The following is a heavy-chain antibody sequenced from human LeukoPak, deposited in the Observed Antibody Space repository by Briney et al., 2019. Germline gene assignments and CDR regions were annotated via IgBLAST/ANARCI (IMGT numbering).Heavy chain of an antibody. CDR3: ARGDSSGYYFNPIDC. CDR2: IYHSGST. J-gene: IGHJ4*02. V-gene: IGHV4-38-2*01. CDR1: GYSISSGYY. Sequence: SETLSLTCAVSGYSISSGYYWGWIRQPPGKGLEWIGSIYHSGSTYYNPSLKSRVTTSVDTSKNQFSLKLCSVTAADTAVYYCARGDSSGYYFNPIDCWGPGTLVTVSS. D-gene: IGHD3-22*01.